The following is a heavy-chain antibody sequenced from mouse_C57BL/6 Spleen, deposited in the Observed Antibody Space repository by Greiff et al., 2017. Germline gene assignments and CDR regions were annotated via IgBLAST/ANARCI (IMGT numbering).Heavy chain of an antibody. CDR2: IDPSDSET. Sequence: VQLQQSGAELVRPGSSVKLSCKASGYTFTSYWMHWVKQRPIQGLEWIGNIDPSDSETHYNQKFKDKATLSVDKSSSPAYMQLSSLTSEDSAVYYCASGAKTGKAGDYWGQGTSVTVSS. J-gene: IGHJ4*01. V-gene: IGHV1-52*01. CDR3: ASGAKTGKAGDY. CDR1: GYTFTSYW. D-gene: IGHD1-3*01.